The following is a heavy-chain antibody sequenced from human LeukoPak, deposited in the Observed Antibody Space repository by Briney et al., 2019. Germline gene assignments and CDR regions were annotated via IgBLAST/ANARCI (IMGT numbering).Heavy chain of an antibody. Sequence: GGSLKISCKGSGYRFTSYLIAWVGRIPGKGREWLGIIYPRESVTRYNPSFQGQSTISAAKSITPAFLQWTTLKAREPPWFYCARHDDTAMVNYWGQGTLVTVSS. CDR1: GYRFTSYL. J-gene: IGHJ4*02. V-gene: IGHV5-51*01. D-gene: IGHD5-18*01. CDR3: ARHDDTAMVNY. CDR2: IYPRESVT.